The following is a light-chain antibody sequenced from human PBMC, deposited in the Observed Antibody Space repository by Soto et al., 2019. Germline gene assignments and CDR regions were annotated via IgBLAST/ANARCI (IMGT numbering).Light chain of an antibody. V-gene: IGKV1-5*03. CDR2: KAS. J-gene: IGKJ1*01. Sequence: DIQMTQSHSTLSASVGDRVTITCRASQSISSWLAWYQQKPGKAPKVLIYKASSLESGVPSRFSGSGSGTEFTLTISSLQPDDFATYYCQQYNSYWWAFGQGTKVDIK. CDR1: QSISSW. CDR3: QQYNSYWWA.